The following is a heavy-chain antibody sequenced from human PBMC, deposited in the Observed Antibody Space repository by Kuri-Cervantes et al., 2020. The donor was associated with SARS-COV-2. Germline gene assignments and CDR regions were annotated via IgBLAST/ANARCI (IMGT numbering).Heavy chain of an antibody. CDR3: ASLGTYDSSGSFDY. V-gene: IGHV4-39*07. D-gene: IGHD3-22*01. J-gene: IGHJ4*02. CDR1: GGSISSSSYY. CDR2: IYYSGST. Sequence: SETLSLTCTVSGGSISSSSYYWGWIRQPPGKGLEWIGSIYYSGSTYYNPSLKSRVTISVDTSKNQFSLKLSSVTAADTAVYYCASLGTYDSSGSFDYWGQGTLVTGSS.